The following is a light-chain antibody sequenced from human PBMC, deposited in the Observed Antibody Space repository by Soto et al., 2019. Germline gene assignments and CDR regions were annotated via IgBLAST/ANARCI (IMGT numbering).Light chain of an antibody. CDR2: NTN. CDR3: VLYISGTWV. Sequence: QTVVTQEPSFSVSPGGTVTLTCGLSSGSVSTSYYPAWYQQTPGQAPRPLIYNTNTRSSGVPDRFSGSLLGNKADLTITGAQADDESDYYCVLYISGTWVFGGGTKLTVL. J-gene: IGLJ3*02. V-gene: IGLV8-61*01. CDR1: SGSVSTSYY.